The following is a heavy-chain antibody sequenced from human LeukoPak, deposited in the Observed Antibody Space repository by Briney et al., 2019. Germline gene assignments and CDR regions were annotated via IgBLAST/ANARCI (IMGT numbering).Heavy chain of an antibody. V-gene: IGHV1-8*01. CDR1: GYTFTSYD. J-gene: IGHJ3*02. Sequence: EASVKVSCKASGYTFTSYDINWVRQATGQGLEWMGWMNPNSGNTGYAQKFQGRVTITRNTSISTAYMELSSLRSEDTAVYYCARGFNFWNPMVIWGQGTMVTVSS. CDR2: MNPNSGNT. CDR3: ARGFNFWNPMVI. D-gene: IGHD3-3*01.